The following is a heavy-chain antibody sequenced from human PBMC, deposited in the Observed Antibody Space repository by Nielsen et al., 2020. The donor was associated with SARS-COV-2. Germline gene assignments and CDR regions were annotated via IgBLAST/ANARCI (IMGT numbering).Heavy chain of an antibody. CDR1: GFTFSTYW. CDR2: IKPDGSEK. V-gene: IGHV3-7*04. J-gene: IGHJ4*02. Sequence: GESLKISCAASGFTFSTYWMSWVRQAPGKGLEWVANIKPDGSEKYYVDSVKGRFTISRDNAKNSLYLQMNSLRVEDSAVYYCEGGGYWGQGTLVTVSS. CDR3: EGGGY.